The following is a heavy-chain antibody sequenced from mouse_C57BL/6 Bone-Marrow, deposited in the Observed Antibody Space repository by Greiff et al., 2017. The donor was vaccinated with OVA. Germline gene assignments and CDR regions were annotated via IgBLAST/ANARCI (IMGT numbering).Heavy chain of an antibody. J-gene: IGHJ2*01. Sequence: EVQLQQSGAELVRPGASVKLSCTASGFNINDYYMHWVKQRPEQGLEWIGRIDPEDGDTEYAPKFQGKATITADTSSNTAYLQLSSQTSEDTAVYYCARDYGSPYFDYWGQGTTLTVSS. CDR2: IDPEDGDT. CDR1: GFNINDYY. V-gene: IGHV14-2*01. D-gene: IGHD1-1*01. CDR3: ARDYGSPYFDY.